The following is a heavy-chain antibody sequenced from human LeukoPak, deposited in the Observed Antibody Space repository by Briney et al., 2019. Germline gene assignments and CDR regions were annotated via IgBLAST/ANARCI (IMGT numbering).Heavy chain of an antibody. CDR3: AKEGAHDGSGLDY. J-gene: IGHJ4*02. V-gene: IGHV3-48*01. D-gene: IGHD3-10*01. CDR1: GFTFSSYS. CDR2: ISSSSSTI. Sequence: GGSLRLSCAASGFTFSSYSMNWVRQAPGKGLEWVSYISSSSSTIYYADSVKGRFTISRDNAKNSLYLQMNSLRAEDTAVYYCAKEGAHDGSGLDYWGQGTLVTVSS.